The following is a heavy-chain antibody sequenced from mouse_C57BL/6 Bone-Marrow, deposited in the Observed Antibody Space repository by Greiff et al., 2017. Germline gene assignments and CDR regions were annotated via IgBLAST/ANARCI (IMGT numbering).Heavy chain of an antibody. D-gene: IGHD2-3*01. J-gene: IGHJ1*03. Sequence: QVQLQQPGAELVKPGASVKMSCKASGYTFTSYWITWVKQRPGQGLEWIGDIYPGSGSTNYNEKFKCKATLTVDTSSSTAYMQLSSLTSEDSAVYFCARCDDGEILYWYFDVWGRGTTVTVSS. CDR1: GYTFTSYW. V-gene: IGHV1-55*01. CDR3: ARCDDGEILYWYFDV. CDR2: IYPGSGST.